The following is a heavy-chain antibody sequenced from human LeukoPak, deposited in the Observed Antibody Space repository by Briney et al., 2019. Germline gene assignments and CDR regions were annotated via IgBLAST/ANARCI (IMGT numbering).Heavy chain of an antibody. V-gene: IGHV3-74*01. CDR2: ISSDGSIT. J-gene: IGHJ4*02. Sequence: GGSLRLSCAASGFTFSTYWMHWVRQAPGKGLVWVSRISSDGSITSYADSVKGRFTISRDNAKNTLYLQMNSLRAEDTAVYYCARSEDLYDRFDYWGQGILVTVSS. D-gene: IGHD3-22*01. CDR3: ARSEDLYDRFDY. CDR1: GFTFSTYW.